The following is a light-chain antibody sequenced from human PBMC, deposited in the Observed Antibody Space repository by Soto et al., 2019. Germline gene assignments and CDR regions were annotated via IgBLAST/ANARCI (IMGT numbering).Light chain of an antibody. J-gene: IGKJ4*01. CDR2: EAS. Sequence: ETMLPQSRATLSASPGERVTLPFRATQSVTSNLAWYQQKPGKPPRLLIYEASNRATGIPARFSGSGSGTDFTLTISSLEPEDFAVYYCQQRNNWPLTFGGGTRVDIK. V-gene: IGKV3-11*01. CDR3: QQRNNWPLT. CDR1: QSVTSN.